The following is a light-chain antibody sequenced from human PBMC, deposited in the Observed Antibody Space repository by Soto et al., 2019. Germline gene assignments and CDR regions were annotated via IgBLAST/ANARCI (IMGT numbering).Light chain of an antibody. CDR3: SSYAGSNNVV. CDR1: SSDVGGYNY. J-gene: IGLJ2*01. Sequence: QSALTQPPSASGSPGQSVTISCTGTSSDVGGYNYVSWYQQHPGKAPKLMIYEVTKRPSGVTDRFSGSKSGNTASLTVSGLQAEDEADYCCSSYAGSNNVVFGGGTKLTVL. V-gene: IGLV2-8*01. CDR2: EVT.